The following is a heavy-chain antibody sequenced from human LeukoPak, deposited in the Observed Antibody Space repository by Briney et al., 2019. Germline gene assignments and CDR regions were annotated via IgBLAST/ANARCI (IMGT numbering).Heavy chain of an antibody. D-gene: IGHD2-15*01. CDR1: GGSFSGYF. CDR3: ASGILGYCSGGSCLGMDV. CDR2: INHSGST. Sequence: SETLSLTCAVYGGSFSGYFWSWIRLPPGKGLEWIGEINHSGSTNYNPSLKSRVTISVDTSKNQFSLKLSSVTAADTAVYYCASGILGYCSGGSCLGMDVWGKGTTVTVSS. J-gene: IGHJ6*04. V-gene: IGHV4-34*01.